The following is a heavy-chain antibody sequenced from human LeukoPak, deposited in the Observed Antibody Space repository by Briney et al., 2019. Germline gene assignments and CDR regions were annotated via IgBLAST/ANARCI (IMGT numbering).Heavy chain of an antibody. V-gene: IGHV3-30*02. CDR1: GFTFSSYG. D-gene: IGHD6-13*01. CDR3: AKDLVAAAGNNWFDP. Sequence: PGGSLRLSCAASGFTFSSYGMHWVRQAPGKGLEWVAFIRYDGSNEYYADSVKGRFTISRDNSKNTLYLQMNSLRAEDTAVYYCAKDLVAAAGNNWFDPWGQGTLVTVSS. J-gene: IGHJ5*02. CDR2: IRYDGSNE.